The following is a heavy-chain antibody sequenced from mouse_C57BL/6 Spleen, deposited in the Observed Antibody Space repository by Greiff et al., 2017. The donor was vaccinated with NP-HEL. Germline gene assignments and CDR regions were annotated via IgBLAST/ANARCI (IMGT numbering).Heavy chain of an antibody. CDR2: ISSGGDYI. V-gene: IGHV5-9-1*02. D-gene: IGHD2-4*01. CDR1: GFTFSSYA. Sequence: EVKLVESGEGLVKPGGSLKLSCAASGFTFSSYAMSWVRQTPEKRLEWVAYISSGGDYIYYVDTVKGRFTISRDNARNTLYLQMSSLKSEDTARYYCTRDQDDYDDYFDYWGQGTTLTVSS. CDR3: TRDQDDYDDYFDY. J-gene: IGHJ2*01.